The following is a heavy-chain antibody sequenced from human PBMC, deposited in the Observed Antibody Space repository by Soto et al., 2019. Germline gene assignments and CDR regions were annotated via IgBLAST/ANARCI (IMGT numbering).Heavy chain of an antibody. D-gene: IGHD3-10*01. V-gene: IGHV4-59*01. CDR3: ARAMAPFG. J-gene: IGHJ4*02. CDR1: GGSISRYY. Sequence: PSETLSLSCTVSGGSISRYYWSWIRQPPGKGLKRVGYIYYSVGTDYNPSLKSRVTISVDTSKNKFSLKLSSVTAADRVGYYCARAMAPFGWGQGTLVMVSS. CDR2: IYYSVGT.